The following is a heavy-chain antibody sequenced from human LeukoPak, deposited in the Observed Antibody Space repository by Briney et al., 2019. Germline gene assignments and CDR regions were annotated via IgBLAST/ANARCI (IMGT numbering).Heavy chain of an antibody. CDR1: GGSISSYY. CDR3: ARGEDGYGAFDI. CDR2: IYYSGST. V-gene: IGHV4-59*01. Sequence: SETLSLTCTVSGGSISSYYWSWIRQPPGKGLEWIGYIYYSGSTNYNPSLKSRVTISVDTPKNQFSLKLSSVTAADTAVYYCARGEDGYGAFDIWGQGTMVTVSS. D-gene: IGHD5-24*01. J-gene: IGHJ3*02.